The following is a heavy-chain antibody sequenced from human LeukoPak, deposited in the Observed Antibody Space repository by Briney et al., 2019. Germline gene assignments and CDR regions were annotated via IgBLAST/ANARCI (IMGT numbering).Heavy chain of an antibody. J-gene: IGHJ4*02. Sequence: GGSLRLSCAASGFTFSSYWMSWVRQAPGKGLEWVANINQDGSEKYRVDSVKGRFTISRDNAKNSLYLQMNSLSAEDTAVYYCAREGDICSGGSCFSDYWGQGTLVTVSS. CDR3: AREGDICSGGSCFSDY. CDR2: INQDGSEK. D-gene: IGHD2-15*01. V-gene: IGHV3-7*01. CDR1: GFTFSSYW.